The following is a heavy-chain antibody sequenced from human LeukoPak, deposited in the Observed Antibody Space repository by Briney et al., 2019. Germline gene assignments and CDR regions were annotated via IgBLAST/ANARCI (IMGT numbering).Heavy chain of an antibody. CDR1: GGSFSGYY. Sequence: SETLSLTCAVYGGSFSGYYWSWIRQPPGKGLEWIGEINHSGSTNYNPSLKSRVTISVDTSKNQFSLKLSSVTAADTAVYYCASLILGYCSSTSCPIIGMDVWGQGTTDTVSS. V-gene: IGHV4-34*01. D-gene: IGHD2-2*01. CDR3: ASLILGYCSSTSCPIIGMDV. CDR2: INHSGST. J-gene: IGHJ6*02.